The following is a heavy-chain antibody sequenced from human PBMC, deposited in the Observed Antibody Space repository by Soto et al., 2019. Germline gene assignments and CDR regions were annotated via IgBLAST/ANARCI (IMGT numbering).Heavy chain of an antibody. CDR2: MYSGGGT. CDR1: GFTVSNNY. V-gene: IGHV3-53*01. J-gene: IGHJ4*02. CDR3: ASAPSALYDY. Sequence: GGSLRLSCAVSGFTVSNNYMSWVRQAPGKGLEWVSVMYSGGGTWYTDSVKGRFTISRDNSKNTLYLQMNSLRAEDTALYYCASAPSALYDYWGQGTLVTVSS. D-gene: IGHD3-16*01.